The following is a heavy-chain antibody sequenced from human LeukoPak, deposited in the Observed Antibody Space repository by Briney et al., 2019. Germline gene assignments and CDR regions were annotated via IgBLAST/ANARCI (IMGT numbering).Heavy chain of an antibody. CDR3: AKALSKLVLGMDV. CDR2: ISYDGSNK. CDR1: GFTFSSYG. V-gene: IGHV3-30*18. D-gene: IGHD6-6*01. J-gene: IGHJ6*02. Sequence: GRSLRLSCAASGFTFSSYGMHWVRQAPGKGLEWVAAISYDGSNKYYADSVKGRFTISRNNSKNTLYLQMNSLRAEDTAVYYCAKALSKLVLGMDVWGQGTTVTVSS.